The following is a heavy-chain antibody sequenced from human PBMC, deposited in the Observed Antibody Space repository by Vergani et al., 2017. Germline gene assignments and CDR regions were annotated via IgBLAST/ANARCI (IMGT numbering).Heavy chain of an antibody. J-gene: IGHJ5*02. Sequence: QVQLQESGPGLVKPSETLSLTCTVSGGSVSSGSYYWSWIRQPAGKGLEWIGYIYYSGSTNYNPSLKSRVTISVDTSKNQFSLKLSSVTAADTAVYYCARTGTVYNWFDPWGQGTLVTVSS. D-gene: IGHD1-7*01. CDR3: ARTGTVYNWFDP. CDR1: GGSVSSGSYY. CDR2: IYYSGST. V-gene: IGHV4-61*10.